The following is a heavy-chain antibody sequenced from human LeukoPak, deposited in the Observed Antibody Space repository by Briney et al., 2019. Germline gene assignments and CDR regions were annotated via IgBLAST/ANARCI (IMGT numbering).Heavy chain of an antibody. J-gene: IGHJ4*02. D-gene: IGHD2-2*02. CDR2: INPNSGGT. V-gene: IGHV1-2*02. Sequence: ASVKVSCKASGYTFTGYYMHWVRQAPGQGLEWMGWINPNSGGTNYAQKFQGRVTMTRDTSISTAYMELSRLRSDDTAVYYCARVPEGYCSSTSCYTSDYWGQGTLVTVFS. CDR1: GYTFTGYY. CDR3: ARVPEGYCSSTSCYTSDY.